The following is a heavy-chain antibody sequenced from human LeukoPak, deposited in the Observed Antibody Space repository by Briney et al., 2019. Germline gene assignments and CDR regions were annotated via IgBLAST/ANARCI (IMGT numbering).Heavy chain of an antibody. CDR1: GYSISSGYY. CDR3: ARGGSYYYYYYMDV. V-gene: IGHV4-38-2*01. J-gene: IGHJ6*03. D-gene: IGHD1-26*01. CDR2: IYHSGST. Sequence: PSETLSLTCAVSGYSISSGYYRGWIRQPPGKGLEWIGSIYHSGSTYYNPSLKSRVTISVDTSKNQFSLKLSSVAAADTAVYYCARGGSYYYYYYMDVWGKGTTVTVSS.